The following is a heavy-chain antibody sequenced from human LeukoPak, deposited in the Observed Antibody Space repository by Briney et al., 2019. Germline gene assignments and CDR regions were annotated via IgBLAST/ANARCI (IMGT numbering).Heavy chain of an antibody. CDR1: GFTFSSYS. J-gene: IGHJ1*01. CDR2: ISSSSSYI. D-gene: IGHD6-13*01. Sequence: PGGSLRLSCAASGFTFSSYSMNWVRQAPGKGLEWVSSISSSSSYIYYADSVKGRFTISRDNSKNTLYLQMNSLRAEDTAIYYCAKDIRRSEGSDWYWDEYFQHWGQGTLVTVSS. CDR3: AKDIRRSEGSDWYWDEYFQH. V-gene: IGHV3-21*04.